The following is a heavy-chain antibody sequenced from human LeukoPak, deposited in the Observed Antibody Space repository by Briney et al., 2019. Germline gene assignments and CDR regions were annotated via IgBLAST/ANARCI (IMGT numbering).Heavy chain of an antibody. CDR2: IYYSGRT. J-gene: IGHJ4*02. Sequence: SETLSLTCAVYGGSFSGYYWSWIRQPPGKGLEWIGYIYYSGRTNYNPFLKSGVTISVDTSKNQFSLKLSSVTAADTAVYYCARHRSYYYDSSGYAEFDYWGQGTLVTVSS. CDR1: GGSFSGYY. D-gene: IGHD3-22*01. V-gene: IGHV4-59*08. CDR3: ARHRSYYYDSSGYAEFDY.